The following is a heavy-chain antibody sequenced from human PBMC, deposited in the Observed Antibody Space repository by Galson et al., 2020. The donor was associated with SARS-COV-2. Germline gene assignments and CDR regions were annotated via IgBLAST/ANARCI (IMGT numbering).Heavy chain of an antibody. CDR2: IYYSGST. D-gene: IGHD3-9*01. V-gene: IGHV4-39*07. Sequence: ASETLSLTCTVSGGSISSSSYYWGWIRQPPGKGLEWIGSIYYSGSTYYNPSLKSRVTISVDTSKNQFSLKLSSVTAADTAVYYCARERVLRYFDWLSGYYGMDVWGQGTTVTVSS. CDR1: GGSISSSSYY. CDR3: ARERVLRYFDWLSGYYGMDV. J-gene: IGHJ6*02.